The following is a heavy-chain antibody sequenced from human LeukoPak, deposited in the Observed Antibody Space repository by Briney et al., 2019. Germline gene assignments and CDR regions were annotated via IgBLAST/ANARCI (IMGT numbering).Heavy chain of an antibody. CDR2: IIPIFGTA. Sequence: SVKVSCKASGGTFSSYAISWVRQAPGQGLEWMGGIIPIFGTAIYAQKFQGRVTMTEDTSTDTAYMELSSLRSEDTAVYYCATLDIVATITGSSKDYWGQGTLVTVSS. D-gene: IGHD5-12*01. J-gene: IGHJ4*02. V-gene: IGHV1-69*06. CDR1: GGTFSSYA. CDR3: ATLDIVATITGSSKDY.